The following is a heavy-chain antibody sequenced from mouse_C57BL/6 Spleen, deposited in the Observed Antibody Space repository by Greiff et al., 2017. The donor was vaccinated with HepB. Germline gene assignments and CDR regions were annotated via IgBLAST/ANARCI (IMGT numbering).Heavy chain of an antibody. Sequence: QVHVKQPGTELVKPGASVKLSCKASGYTFTSYWMHWVKQRPGQGLEWIGNINPSNGGTNYNEKFKSKATLTVDKSSSTAYMQLSSLTSEDSAVYYCARGTTVVATPYYAMDYWGQGTSVTVSS. CDR2: INPSNGGT. J-gene: IGHJ4*01. CDR1: GYTFTSYW. V-gene: IGHV1-53*01. D-gene: IGHD1-1*01. CDR3: ARGTTVVATPYYAMDY.